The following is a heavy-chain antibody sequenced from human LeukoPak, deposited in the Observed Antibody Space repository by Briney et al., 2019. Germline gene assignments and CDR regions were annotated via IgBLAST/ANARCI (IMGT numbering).Heavy chain of an antibody. CDR3: ARDRGFTSYDY. CDR2: INQDGSHK. Sequence: GGSLRLSCAAPGFIFRDFWVHWVRQAPGKGLEWVANINQDGSHKYYVDSVEGRFTISSDTAKNSVHLQMNSLRAEDTAVYYCARDRGFTSYDYWGQGSLVTVSS. J-gene: IGHJ4*02. CDR1: GFIFRDFW. D-gene: IGHD5-12*01. V-gene: IGHV3-7*01.